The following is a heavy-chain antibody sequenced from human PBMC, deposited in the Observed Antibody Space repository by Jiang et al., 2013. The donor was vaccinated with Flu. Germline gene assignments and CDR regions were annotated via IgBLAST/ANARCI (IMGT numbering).Heavy chain of an antibody. V-gene: IGHV4-4*02. CDR1: VAPSPVVTG. CDR2: IHRSGIT. Sequence: PSGTLSPHLRSCLVAPSPVVTGGFGSASPQERVLECIGEIHRSGITNNNPPLKSRVNISVDKSKNQISLRLTSVTAADTAMYYCAGEYSSGWRRIDYWGPGILVHRLL. D-gene: IGHD6-19*01. J-gene: IGHJ4*02. CDR3: AGEYSSGWRRIDY.